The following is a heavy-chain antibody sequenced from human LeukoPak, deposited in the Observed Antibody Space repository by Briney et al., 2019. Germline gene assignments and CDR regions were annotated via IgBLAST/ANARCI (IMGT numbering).Heavy chain of an antibody. V-gene: IGHV3-23*01. D-gene: IGHD6-19*01. CDR2: ISGSGGST. Sequence: PGGSLRLSCAASGFTFTSYVTSWVRQAPGKGLEWVSAISGSGGSTYYADSVKGRFTISRDNSKNTLYLQMNSLRADDTAVYYCAKRGPAGAGKSPDYFDYLGQGTLVAVSS. J-gene: IGHJ4*02. CDR1: GFTFTSYV. CDR3: AKRGPAGAGKSPDYFDY.